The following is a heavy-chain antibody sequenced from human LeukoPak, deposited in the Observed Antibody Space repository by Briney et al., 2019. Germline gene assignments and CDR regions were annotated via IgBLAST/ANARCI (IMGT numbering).Heavy chain of an antibody. CDR3: ARGIYGDSYFDY. CDR1: GGTFSSYA. J-gene: IGHJ4*02. V-gene: IGHV1-69*13. CDR2: IIPIFGTA. Sequence: SVKVSCKASGGTFSSYAISWVRQAPGQGLEWMGEIIPIFGTANYAQKFQGRVTITADESTSTAYMELSSLRSEDTAVYYCARGIYGDSYFDYWGQGTLVTVSS. D-gene: IGHD4-17*01.